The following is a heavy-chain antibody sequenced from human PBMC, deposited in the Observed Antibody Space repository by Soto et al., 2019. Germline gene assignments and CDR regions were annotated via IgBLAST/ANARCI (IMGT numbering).Heavy chain of an antibody. CDR1: GFTFSSYW. V-gene: IGHV3-74*01. Sequence: GGSLRLSCAASGFTFSSYWMHWVRQAPGKGLVWVSRMNEDGGTTDYADSVKGRFTISRDNAKNTLYLQMKSLRAEDSASYYCAKEDTSSGSLDYWGQGALVTVSS. CDR2: MNEDGGTT. J-gene: IGHJ4*02. CDR3: AKEDTSSGSLDY. D-gene: IGHD6-19*01.